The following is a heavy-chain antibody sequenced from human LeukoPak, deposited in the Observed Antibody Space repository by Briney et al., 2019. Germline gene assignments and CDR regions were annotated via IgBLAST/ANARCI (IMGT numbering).Heavy chain of an antibody. J-gene: IGHJ4*02. CDR2: INHSGST. CDR1: GGSISSGGYY. V-gene: IGHV4-39*07. Sequence: SETLSLTCTVSGGSISSGGYYWSWIRQPPGKGLEWIGEINHSGSTNYNPSLKSRVTISVDTSKNQFSLKLSSVTAADTAAYYCARASSSGFDCWGQGTLVTVSS. CDR3: ARASSSGFDC. D-gene: IGHD6-13*01.